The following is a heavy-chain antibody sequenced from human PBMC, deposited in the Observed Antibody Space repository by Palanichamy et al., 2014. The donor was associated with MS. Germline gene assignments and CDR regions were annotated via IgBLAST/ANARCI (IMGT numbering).Heavy chain of an antibody. CDR1: SGSMNDYY. V-gene: IGHV4-4*07. D-gene: IGHD3-3*01. Sequence: QVHLQESGPGLVKPSETLSLTRSVSSGSMNDYYWTWIRQPAGKGLEWIGRLYPSGRSDSNPSLKRRVSMSLDTSNKQFSLRLTSLTAADTALYYCAREIRLTVYGEGFDSWGQGILVTVSA. J-gene: IGHJ4*02. CDR2: LYPSGRS. CDR3: AREIRLTVYGEGFDS.